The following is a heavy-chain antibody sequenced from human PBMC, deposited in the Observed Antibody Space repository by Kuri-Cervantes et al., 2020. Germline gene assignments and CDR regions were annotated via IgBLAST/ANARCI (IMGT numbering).Heavy chain of an antibody. CDR3: ARSPSAIAVAGTGAFDI. CDR2: IYYSGST. D-gene: IGHD6-19*01. J-gene: IGHJ3*02. Sequence: GSLRLSCTVSGSSISSYYWSWIRQPPGKGLEWIGYIYYSGSTNYNPSLKSRVTISVDTSKNQFSLKLSSVTAADTAVYYCARSPSAIAVAGTGAFDIWGQGTMVTVSS. CDR1: GSSISSYY. V-gene: IGHV4-59*12.